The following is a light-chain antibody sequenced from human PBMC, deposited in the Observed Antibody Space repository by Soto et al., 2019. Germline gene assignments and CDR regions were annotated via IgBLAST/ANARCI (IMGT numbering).Light chain of an antibody. J-gene: IGKJ5*01. CDR1: QSVRRY. Sequence: EIVLTQSPATLSLSPGERATLSCRASQSVRRYLLWYPQKPGQAPRLLSSDASNRATGIPARFSGSGSETDFTLTISSLETEDFAVYYCQQRYSWPPITVGQGTRLEIK. CDR2: DAS. V-gene: IGKV3-11*01. CDR3: QQRYSWPPIT.